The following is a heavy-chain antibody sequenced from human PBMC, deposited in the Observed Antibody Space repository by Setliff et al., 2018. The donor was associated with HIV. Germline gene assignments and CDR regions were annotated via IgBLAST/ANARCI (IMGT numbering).Heavy chain of an antibody. J-gene: IGHJ4*02. CDR3: ASSPAWRSDFGLHTFDY. D-gene: IGHD2-2*01. CDR2: IYYSGNT. V-gene: IGHV4-38-2*01. Sequence: SETLSLTCAVSGYSISSGYYWGWIRQPPGKGLEWIGWIYYSGNTRYNPSLKSRVTISLDTSKNRFSLQLTSVTAADTAVYYCASSPAWRSDFGLHTFDYWGQGTLVTVSS. CDR1: GYSISSGYY.